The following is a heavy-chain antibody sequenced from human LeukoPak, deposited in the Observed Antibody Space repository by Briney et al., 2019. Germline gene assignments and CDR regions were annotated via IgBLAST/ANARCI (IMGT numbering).Heavy chain of an antibody. Sequence: SQTLSLTCAISGDSVSSNSAAWNWIRQSPSRGLEWLGRTYYRSKWYNDYAVSVKSRITINPDTSKNQFSLQLNSVPPEDTAVYYCARDRARGYSGYVSFYYYGMDVWGKGTTVTVSS. J-gene: IGHJ6*04. V-gene: IGHV6-1*01. CDR3: ARDRARGYSGYVSFYYYGMDV. CDR1: GDSVSSNSAA. CDR2: TYYRSKWYN. D-gene: IGHD5-12*01.